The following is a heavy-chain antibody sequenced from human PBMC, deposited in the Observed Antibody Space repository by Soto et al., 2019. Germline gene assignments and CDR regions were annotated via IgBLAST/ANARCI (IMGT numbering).Heavy chain of an antibody. D-gene: IGHD5-12*01. CDR1: GYTLTELS. Sequence: WASVKVSCKVSGYTLTELSMHWVRQAPGKGLEWMGGFDPEDGETIYAQKFQGRVTMTEDTSTDTAYMELSSLRSEDTAVYYCATRRRWGLARIYYYYGMDVWGQGTTVTV. J-gene: IGHJ6*02. V-gene: IGHV1-24*01. CDR3: ATRRRWGLARIYYYYGMDV. CDR2: FDPEDGET.